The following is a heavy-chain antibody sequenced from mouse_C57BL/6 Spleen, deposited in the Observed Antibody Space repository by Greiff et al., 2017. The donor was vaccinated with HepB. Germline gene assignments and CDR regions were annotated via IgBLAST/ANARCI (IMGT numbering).Heavy chain of an antibody. J-gene: IGHJ2*01. CDR2: IYPRSGNT. Sequence: VQLQQSGAELARPGASVKLSCKASGYTFTSYGISWVKQRTGQGLEWIGEIYPRSGNTYHNEKFKGKATLTADKSSSTAYMELRSLTSEDSAVYFCARYYFYDFYFDYWGQGTTLTVSS. V-gene: IGHV1-81*01. D-gene: IGHD2-3*01. CDR3: ARYYFYDFYFDY. CDR1: GYTFTSYG.